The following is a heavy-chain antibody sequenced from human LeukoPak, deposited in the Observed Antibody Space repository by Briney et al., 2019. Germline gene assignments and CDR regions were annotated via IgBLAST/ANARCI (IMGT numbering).Heavy chain of an antibody. CDR2: ISSSSSYI. CDR1: GFTFSSYS. V-gene: IGHV3-21*01. D-gene: IGHD1-26*01. Sequence: GGSLRLSCAASGFTFSSYSMNWVRQAPGKGLEWVSSISSSSSYIYYADSGKGGFTISRDNAKHSLYLQMNSLRAEDTAVYYCARGGIVGATDDYRGQGTLVTVS. CDR3: ARGGIVGATDDY. J-gene: IGHJ4*02.